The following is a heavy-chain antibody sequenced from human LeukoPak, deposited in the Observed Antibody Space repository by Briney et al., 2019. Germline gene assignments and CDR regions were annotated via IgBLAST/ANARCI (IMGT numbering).Heavy chain of an antibody. J-gene: IGHJ3*02. Sequence: TSQTLSPTCTVSGGSISSGGYYWSWIRQHPGKGLEWIGYIYYSGSTYYNPSLKSRVTISVDTSKNQFSLKLSSVTAADTAVYYCARSIAAAGTLYAFDIWGQGTMVTVSS. D-gene: IGHD6-13*01. CDR1: GGSISSGGYY. CDR3: ARSIAAAGTLYAFDI. V-gene: IGHV4-31*03. CDR2: IYYSGST.